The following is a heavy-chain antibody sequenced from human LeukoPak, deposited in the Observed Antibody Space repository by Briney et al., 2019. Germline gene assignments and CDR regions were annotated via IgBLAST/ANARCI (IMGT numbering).Heavy chain of an antibody. CDR2: ISGSGGST. CDR1: GFTFSNYA. D-gene: IGHD2-2*02. V-gene: IGHV3-23*01. J-gene: IGHJ4*02. Sequence: GGSLRLSCAASGFTFSNYAMNWVRQAPEKGLEWVSAISGSGGSTYYADSVKGRFTISRDNSKNTLYPQMNSLRAEDTAVYYCATHCSSTSCYTGVCSPSQCFDYWGQGTLVTVSS. CDR3: ATHCSSTSCYTGVCSPSQCFDY.